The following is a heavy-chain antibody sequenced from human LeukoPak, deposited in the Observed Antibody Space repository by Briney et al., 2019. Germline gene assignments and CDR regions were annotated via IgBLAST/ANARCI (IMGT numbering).Heavy chain of an antibody. CDR1: GVSISSYY. D-gene: IGHD3-9*01. J-gene: IGHJ6*04. Sequence: SETLSLTCTVSGVSISSYYWSWIRQPPGKGLEWIGYIYYSGSTNYNPSLKSRVTISVDTSKNQFSLKLSSVTAADTAVYYCARDGPPDILTGTYYGMDVWGKGTTVTVSS. CDR3: ARDGPPDILTGTYYGMDV. CDR2: IYYSGST. V-gene: IGHV4-59*01.